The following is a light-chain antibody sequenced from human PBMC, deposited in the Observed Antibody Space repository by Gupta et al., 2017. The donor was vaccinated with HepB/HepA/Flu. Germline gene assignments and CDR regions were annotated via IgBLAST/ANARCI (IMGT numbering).Light chain of an antibody. J-gene: IGLJ1*01. CDR1: SNTVGSLG. Sequence: QAGLTQPPSVSKGLGQTATLTCSGTSNTVGSLGAAWLQQHQGRPPKLLSYRNNNRPAGIAGSFSASRSGNIASITIAGLQAEDEAYDYCSAWDSSIGGYVFGPGTKVTVL. V-gene: IGLV10-54*04. CDR2: RNN. CDR3: SAWDSSIGGYV.